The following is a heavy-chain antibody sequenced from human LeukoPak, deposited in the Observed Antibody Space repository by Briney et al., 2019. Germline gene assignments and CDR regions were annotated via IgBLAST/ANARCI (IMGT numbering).Heavy chain of an antibody. CDR2: INTHTGNP. V-gene: IGHV7-4-1*02. CDR1: GYIFTSHA. J-gene: IGHJ5*02. Sequence: ASVKVSCKASGYIFTSHAINWVRQAPGQGLEWMGWINTHTGNPTYAQGFTGRFVFSLDTSVSTAYLQISSLKAEDTAVYYCARESPPSDRWFDPWGQGTLVTVSS. CDR3: ARESPPSDRWFDP.